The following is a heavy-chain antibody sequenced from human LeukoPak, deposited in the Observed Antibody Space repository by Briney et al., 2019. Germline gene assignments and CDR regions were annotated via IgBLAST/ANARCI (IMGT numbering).Heavy chain of an antibody. CDR2: IHYNDNT. CDR1: GGSISTYY. Sequence: SETLSLTCTVSGGSISTYYWSWIRQPPGKGLEWIGFIHYNDNTKYNPSLESRVTISVDTSKNQFSLKLSSVTAADTAVYYCARGDSSGYYDYWGQGTLVTVSS. J-gene: IGHJ4*02. CDR3: ARGDSSGYYDY. V-gene: IGHV4-59*01. D-gene: IGHD3-22*01.